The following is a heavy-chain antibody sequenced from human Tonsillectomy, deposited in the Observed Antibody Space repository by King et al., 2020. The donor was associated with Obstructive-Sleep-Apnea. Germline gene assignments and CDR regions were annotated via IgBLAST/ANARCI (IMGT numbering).Heavy chain of an antibody. D-gene: IGHD2-15*01. CDR3: ARDRGGIVGGPGY. CDR1: GYTFTSYG. V-gene: IGHV1-18*01. J-gene: IGHJ4*02. Sequence: QLVQSGAEVKKPGASVKVSCKASGYTFTSYGISWVRQAPGQGLEWMGWISAYNGNTNYAQKPQGRGTMTTDTPTSTAYMGLRSLRSGDTAVYYWARDRGGIVGGPGYWGQGTLVTVSS. CDR2: ISAYNGNT.